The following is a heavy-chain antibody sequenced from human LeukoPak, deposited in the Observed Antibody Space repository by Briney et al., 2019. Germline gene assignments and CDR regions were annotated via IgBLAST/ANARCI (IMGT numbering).Heavy chain of an antibody. J-gene: IGHJ5*02. CDR3: ARESPMIGLGWFDP. Sequence: ASVKVSCKASGYTFTGYYMHWVRQAPGQGLEWMGWINPNSGGTNYAQKFQGRVTMTRDTSISTAYMELSRLRSDDTAVYYRARESPMIGLGWFDPWGQGTLVTVSS. D-gene: IGHD3-10*02. CDR2: INPNSGGT. CDR1: GYTFTGYY. V-gene: IGHV1-2*02.